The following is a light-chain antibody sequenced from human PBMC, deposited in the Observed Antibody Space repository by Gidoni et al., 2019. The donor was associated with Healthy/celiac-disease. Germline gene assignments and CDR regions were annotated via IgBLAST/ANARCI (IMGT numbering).Light chain of an antibody. Sequence: DIQMTLSPSSLSASVGDRVTITRRASQSISSYINWYQQKPEKAPKLLFYAASSLQSGVPSRFSSSGSGTVFPLTISSLPPDDLATYCWQRSYSTPLTFGGXTKVEIK. J-gene: IGKJ4*01. CDR3: QRSYSTPLT. V-gene: IGKV1-39*01. CDR2: AAS. CDR1: QSISSY.